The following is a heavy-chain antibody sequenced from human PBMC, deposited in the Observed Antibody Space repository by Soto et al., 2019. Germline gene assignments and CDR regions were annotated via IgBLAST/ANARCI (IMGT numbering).Heavy chain of an antibody. Sequence: GGSLRLSCAASGFSFNTSGMHWVRQAPGKGLEWVAGMWSDGRAEDYADSVKGRFTISRDNFKNTLYLQMNSLRIDDTAVYSCPRDHWRDAHTPGDYWGQET. J-gene: IGHJ4*02. V-gene: IGHV3-33*01. CDR3: PRDHWRDAHTPGDY. CDR2: MWSDGRAE. CDR1: GFSFNTSG. D-gene: IGHD1-1*01.